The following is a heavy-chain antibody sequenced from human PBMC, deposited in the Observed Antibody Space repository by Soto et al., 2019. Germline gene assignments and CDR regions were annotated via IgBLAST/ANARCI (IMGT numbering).Heavy chain of an antibody. V-gene: IGHV3-9*01. CDR3: AKELGGYSYGYELDY. CDR2: ISWNSGTT. CDR1: GFTFDSYA. J-gene: IGHJ4*02. D-gene: IGHD5-18*01. Sequence: EVQLVDSGGGWVQPGWSLRLSCAASGFTFDSYAMHWVRQAPGKGLEWVSSISWNSGTTGYADSVKGRFTISRDNAKNSLYLQMDSLRAEDTALYYCAKELGGYSYGYELDYWGQATLVTVSS.